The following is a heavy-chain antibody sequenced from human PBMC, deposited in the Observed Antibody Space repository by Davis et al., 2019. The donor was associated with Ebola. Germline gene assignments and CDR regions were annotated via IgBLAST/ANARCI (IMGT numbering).Heavy chain of an antibody. V-gene: IGHV1-18*03. J-gene: IGHJ4*02. CDR2: ISTYNGNT. Sequence: ASVKVSCKASGYTFTSYGISWVRQAPGQGLEWMGWISTYNGNTNYEQKFQDRVTLTTDTSATTVFMELRSLTYDDMAVYYCARDGAGTTTLDYWGQGTLVTVSS. CDR1: GYTFTSYG. D-gene: IGHD1/OR15-1a*01. CDR3: ARDGAGTTTLDY.